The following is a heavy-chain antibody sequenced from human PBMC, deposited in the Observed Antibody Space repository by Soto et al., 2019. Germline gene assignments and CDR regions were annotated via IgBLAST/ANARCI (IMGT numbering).Heavy chain of an antibody. CDR3: ARDYCSGGSCYYGMDV. J-gene: IGHJ6*02. CDR1: GGTFSSYA. Sequence: QVQLVQSGAEVKKPGSSVKVSCKASGGTFSSYAISWVRQAPGQGLEWMGGIIPIFGTANYAQKFQGRVTITADESTSTAYMELSSTRSEDTAVYYCARDYCSGGSCYYGMDVWGQGTTVTVSS. D-gene: IGHD2-15*01. CDR2: IIPIFGTA. V-gene: IGHV1-69*01.